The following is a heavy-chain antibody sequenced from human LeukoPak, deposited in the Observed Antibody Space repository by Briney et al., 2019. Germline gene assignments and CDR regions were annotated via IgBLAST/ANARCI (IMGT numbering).Heavy chain of an antibody. CDR3: ARQDRVSPTFPNNWFDP. CDR2: INPNSGGT. V-gene: IGHV1-2*02. D-gene: IGHD2-8*01. J-gene: IGHJ5*02. CDR1: GYTFIGYY. Sequence: ASVKVSCKASGYTFIGYYIHWVRQAPGQGLEWMGWINPNSGGTNYAPKFQGRVTMTRDTSFTTAYMELTRLTSDDTAVYYCARQDRVSPTFPNNWFDPWGQGTLVTVSS.